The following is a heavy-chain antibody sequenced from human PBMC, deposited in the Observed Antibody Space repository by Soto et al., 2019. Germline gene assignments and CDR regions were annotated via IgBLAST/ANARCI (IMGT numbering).Heavy chain of an antibody. CDR3: AREPRYCRGGSCSITGDAYDI. CDR1: GFIVSNTY. D-gene: IGHD2-15*01. J-gene: IGHJ3*02. CDR2: ISNRGDT. V-gene: IGHV3-66*01. Sequence: GGSLRLSCTASGFIVSNTYVNWVRQAPGKGLEWVSVISNRGDTHYADSVRGRFSLSRDISDNTLHLQMNNLRVEDTAVYYCAREPRYCRGGSCSITGDAYDIWGQGTMVT.